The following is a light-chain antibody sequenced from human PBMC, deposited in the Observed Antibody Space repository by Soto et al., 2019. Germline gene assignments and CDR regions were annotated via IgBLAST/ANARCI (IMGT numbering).Light chain of an antibody. CDR2: AAS. CDR1: QGINNY. Sequence: DIQMTQSPSSLSASVGDRVTITCRASQGINNYLAWFQQKPGKAPQSLIYAASTLESGVPSRFRGSASGTDFTLTIYSLQPEDFATYYCQQYITSPYTFGQGTQLEIK. V-gene: IGKV1-16*01. CDR3: QQYITSPYT. J-gene: IGKJ2*01.